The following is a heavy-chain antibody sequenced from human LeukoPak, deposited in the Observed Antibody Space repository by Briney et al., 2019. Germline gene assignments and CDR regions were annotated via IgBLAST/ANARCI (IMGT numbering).Heavy chain of an antibody. CDR3: GSLNYYGSGSYDYYFGY. J-gene: IGHJ4*02. Sequence: GGSLRLSCAASGFTFSSYVMSWVRQAPREGLEWVSVISGSGDSTYYADSVKGRFTISRDNSKNTLYLQMNSLRAEDTAVYYCGSLNYYGSGSYDYYFGYWGQGALVTVSS. V-gene: IGHV3-23*01. D-gene: IGHD3-10*01. CDR1: GFTFSSYV. CDR2: ISGSGDST.